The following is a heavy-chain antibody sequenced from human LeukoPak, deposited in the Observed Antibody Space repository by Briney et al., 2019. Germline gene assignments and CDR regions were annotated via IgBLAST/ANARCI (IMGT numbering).Heavy chain of an antibody. Sequence: SETLSLTCIVSGYSISSGYYWGWIRQPPGKGLEWIAIIYHSGNTYYNPSLKSRVTISVDTSKNQFSLKLTSVTAVDTAVYYCATNLYGSGNYFAYWGQGTLVTVSS. CDR3: ATNLYGSGNYFAY. D-gene: IGHD3-10*01. V-gene: IGHV4-38-2*02. J-gene: IGHJ4*02. CDR1: GYSISSGYY. CDR2: IYHSGNT.